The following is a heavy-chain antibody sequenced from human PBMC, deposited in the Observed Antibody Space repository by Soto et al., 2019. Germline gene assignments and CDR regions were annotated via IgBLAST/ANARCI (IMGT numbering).Heavy chain of an antibody. V-gene: IGHV1-69*13. Sequence: SVKVSCKASGGTFSSYAISWVRQAPGQGLEWMGGIIPIFGTANYAQKLQGRVTITADESTSTAYMELSSLRSEDTAVYYCARDRAARLPRPGSVLDYWGQGTLVTVSS. CDR3: ARDRAARLPRPGSVLDY. CDR1: GGTFSSYA. CDR2: IIPIFGTA. D-gene: IGHD6-6*01. J-gene: IGHJ4*02.